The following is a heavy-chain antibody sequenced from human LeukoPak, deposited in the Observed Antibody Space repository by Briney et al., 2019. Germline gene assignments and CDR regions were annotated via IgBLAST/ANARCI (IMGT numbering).Heavy chain of an antibody. CDR3: AARVAGRARDAFDI. CDR2: ISAYNGNT. Sequence: ASVKVSCKASGYTFTISGISWVREAPGQGLEWMGWISAYNGNTNYAQKLQGRVTMTTDTSTSTAYMELRSLRSDDTAVYYCAARVAGRARDAFDIWGQGTMVTVSS. D-gene: IGHD6-19*01. CDR1: GYTFTISG. V-gene: IGHV1-18*01. J-gene: IGHJ3*02.